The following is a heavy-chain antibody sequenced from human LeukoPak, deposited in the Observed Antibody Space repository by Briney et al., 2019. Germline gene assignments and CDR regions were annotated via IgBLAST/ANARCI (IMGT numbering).Heavy chain of an antibody. V-gene: IGHV3-23*01. J-gene: IGHJ3*02. Sequence: PGGSLRLSCAASGFTFSSYSMNWVRQAPGKGLEWVSAISGSGGSTYYADSVKGRFTISRDNSKNTLYLQMNSLRAEETAVYYCAKDREYCSGGSCSDAFDIWGQGTMVTVSS. CDR1: GFTFSSYS. D-gene: IGHD2-15*01. CDR3: AKDREYCSGGSCSDAFDI. CDR2: ISGSGGST.